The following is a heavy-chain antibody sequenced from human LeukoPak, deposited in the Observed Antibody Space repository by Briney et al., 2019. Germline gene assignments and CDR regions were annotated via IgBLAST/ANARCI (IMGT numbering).Heavy chain of an antibody. CDR2: IKEDGTKK. D-gene: IGHD6-13*01. CDR3: ARDAAGYDP. CDR1: GFTFNTLW. Sequence: GGSLRLSCAASGFTFNTLWMSWVRQTPGKELEWVANIKEDGTKKYYVDSVKGRFTISRDNAENSLYLQMNSLRAEDTAVYYCARDAAGYDPWGQGTLVTVSS. J-gene: IGHJ5*02. V-gene: IGHV3-7*01.